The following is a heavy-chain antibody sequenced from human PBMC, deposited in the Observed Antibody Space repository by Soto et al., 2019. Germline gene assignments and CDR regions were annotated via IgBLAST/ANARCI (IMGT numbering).Heavy chain of an antibody. D-gene: IGHD6-19*01. CDR3: AKGLSGYSSGWYSYWYFDL. V-gene: IGHV3-23*01. CDR2: ISGSGGST. Sequence: EVQLLESGGGLVQPGGSLRLSCAASGFTFSSNAMSWVRQAPGKGLEWVSGISGSGGSTYYADSVKGRFTISRDNSKNTQYLQMNSLRPEDTAVYYCAKGLSGYSSGWYSYWYFDLWGRGTLVTVSS. CDR1: GFTFSSNA. J-gene: IGHJ2*01.